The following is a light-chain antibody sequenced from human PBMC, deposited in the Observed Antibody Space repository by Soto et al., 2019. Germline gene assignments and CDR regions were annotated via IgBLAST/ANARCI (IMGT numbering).Light chain of an antibody. J-gene: IGLJ3*02. CDR2: KDS. CDR1: ALPKQY. CDR3: QSADSSGWV. V-gene: IGLV3-25*03. Sequence: SYELTQPPSVSVSPGQTDRITCSGDALPKQYAYWYQQKPGQAPVLVIYKDSERPSGIPERFSGSSSGTTVTLTISGVQAEDEADYYCQSADSSGWVFGGGTKLTFL.